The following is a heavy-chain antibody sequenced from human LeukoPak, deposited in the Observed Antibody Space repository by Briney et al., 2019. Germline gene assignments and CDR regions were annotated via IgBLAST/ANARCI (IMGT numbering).Heavy chain of an antibody. J-gene: IGHJ6*02. CDR3: ARARSHSSSPSPDYYYYGMDV. D-gene: IGHD6-13*01. CDR1: GFTFSSYA. CDR2: ISYDGSNK. Sequence: GRSLGLSCAASGFTFSSYAMHWVRQAPGKGLEWVAVISYDGSNKYYADSVKGRFTISRDNSKNTLYLQMNSLRAEDTAVYYCARARSHSSSPSPDYYYYGMDVWGQGTTVTVSS. V-gene: IGHV3-30-3*01.